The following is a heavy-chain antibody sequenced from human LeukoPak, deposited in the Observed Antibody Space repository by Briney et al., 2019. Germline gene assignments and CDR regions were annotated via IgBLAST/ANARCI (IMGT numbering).Heavy chain of an antibody. CDR3: AKDIRQSGTYGGPHNY. J-gene: IGHJ4*02. D-gene: IGHD1-26*01. CDR1: GFTSSSFA. Sequence: WGSLRLSCAASGFTSSSFAMSWVRQAPGKGREWVSNIRCGSSRSYYADSVKGRFTISRDNSKNTLYLQMNSLRAEDTGVYYCAKDIRQSGTYGGPHNYWGQGTLVSVSS. CDR2: IRCGSSRS. V-gene: IGHV3-23*01.